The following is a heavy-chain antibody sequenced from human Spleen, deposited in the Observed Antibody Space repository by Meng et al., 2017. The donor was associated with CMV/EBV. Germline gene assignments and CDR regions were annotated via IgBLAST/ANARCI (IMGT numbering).Heavy chain of an antibody. CDR2: IKKDGSEK. J-gene: IGHJ4*02. CDR3: ARERSWGPDY. Sequence: GESLKISCTTSGFTFSNYWMTWVRQAPGKGLEWVANIKKDGSEKHYVDSVKGRITISRDNAKNSLYLQMNSLRAEDTAVYYCARERSWGPDYWGQGTLVTVSS. D-gene: IGHD3-16*01. V-gene: IGHV3-7*01. CDR1: GFTFSNYW.